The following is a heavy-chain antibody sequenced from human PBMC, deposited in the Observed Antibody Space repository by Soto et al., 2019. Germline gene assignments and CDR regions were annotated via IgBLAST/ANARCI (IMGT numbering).Heavy chain of an antibody. CDR1: EFTFSSSA. CDR2: ISGSGGST. CDR3: AKDRDYCSSTSGYRGAFDY. J-gene: IGHJ4*02. V-gene: IGHV3-23*01. D-gene: IGHD2-2*01. Sequence: EVQLLESGGGLVQPGGSLRLSCAASEFTFSSSAMSWVRQAPGKGLEWVSAISGSGGSTYYADSVKGRFTISRDNSKNTLYLQMNSLRAEDTAVYYCAKDRDYCSSTSGYRGAFDYWGQGTLVTVSS.